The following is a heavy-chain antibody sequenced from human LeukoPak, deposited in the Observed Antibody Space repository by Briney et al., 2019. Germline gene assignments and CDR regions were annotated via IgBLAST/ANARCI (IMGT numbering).Heavy chain of an antibody. CDR3: ARVEDSSGYYYYFDY. CDR1: GGSISSYY. CDR2: IYYSGST. J-gene: IGHJ4*02. D-gene: IGHD3-22*01. V-gene: IGHV4-59*01. Sequence: SETLSLTCTVSGGSISSYYWSWIRQPPGKGLEWIGYIYYSGSTNYNPSLKSRVTISVDTSKNQFSLKLSSVTAADTAVYYCARVEDSSGYYYYFDYWGQGTLVTVSS.